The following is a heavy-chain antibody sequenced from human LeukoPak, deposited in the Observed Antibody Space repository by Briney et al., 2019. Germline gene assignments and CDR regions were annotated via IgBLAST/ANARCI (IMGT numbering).Heavy chain of an antibody. CDR2: NSAGGSST. D-gene: IGHD6-19*01. J-gene: IGHJ4*02. V-gene: IGHV3-23*01. CDR3: AKDGRDSSGWYRNYFDY. CDR1: GFTFSSYA. Sequence: GGSLRLSCAASGFTFSSYAMSWVRQPPGKGLEWVSVNSAGGSSTYYADSVKGRFTISRDNSKNTLYLQMNNLRVEDTAVYYCAKDGRDSSGWYRNYFDYWGQGILVTVSS.